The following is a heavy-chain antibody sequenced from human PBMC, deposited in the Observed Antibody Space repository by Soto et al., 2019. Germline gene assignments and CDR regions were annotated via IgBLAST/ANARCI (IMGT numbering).Heavy chain of an antibody. Sequence: ASVKISCKVSVYTLTELSMHSVRQAPAKGLEWMPGFDPEDGETIYAQKFQGRDTMTEDTSTDTAYMELSSLRCEDTAVNYCATRLLINNLFDPWGKGTLVTVSS. V-gene: IGHV1-24*01. CDR1: VYTLTELS. D-gene: IGHD2-21*01. J-gene: IGHJ5*02. CDR2: FDPEDGET. CDR3: ATRLLINNLFDP.